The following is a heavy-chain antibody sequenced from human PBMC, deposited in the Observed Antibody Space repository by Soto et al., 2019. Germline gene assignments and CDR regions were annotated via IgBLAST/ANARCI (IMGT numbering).Heavy chain of an antibody. Sequence: EASVKVSCKVSGYTLTELSMHWVRQAPGKGLEWMGGFDPEDGETIYAQKFQGRVTMTEDTSTDTAYMELSSLRSEDTAVYYCATPLLTDRYYYGMDVWGQGTTVTVSS. V-gene: IGHV1-24*01. CDR2: FDPEDGET. CDR1: GYTLTELS. CDR3: ATPLLTDRYYYGMDV. J-gene: IGHJ6*02.